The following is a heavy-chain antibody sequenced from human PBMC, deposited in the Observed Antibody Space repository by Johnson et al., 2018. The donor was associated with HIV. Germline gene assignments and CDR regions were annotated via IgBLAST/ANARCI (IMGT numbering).Heavy chain of an antibody. Sequence: QVQLVESGGGVVQPGRSLRLSCAASAFAFSSYVMHWVRQAPGKGLEWVAVISYDGSNKYYADSVKGRFTISRDNSKNTLYLQMNSLKTEDTAVYYCALSYSLDAFDIWGQGTMVTVSS. CDR3: ALSYSLDAFDI. V-gene: IGHV3-30*03. J-gene: IGHJ3*02. CDR1: AFAFSSYV. D-gene: IGHD2-21*01. CDR2: ISYDGSNK.